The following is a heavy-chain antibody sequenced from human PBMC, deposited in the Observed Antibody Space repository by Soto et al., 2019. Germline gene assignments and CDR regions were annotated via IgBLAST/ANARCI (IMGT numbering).Heavy chain of an antibody. V-gene: IGHV3-48*02. Sequence: EVQLVESGGGLVQPGGSLRLSCAASGFTFSSYSMNWDRQAPGKGLEWISYISTSSSTIYYADSVKGRFTISRDNAKNSLYLQMNSLRDEDTAVYYCARGVYGDYLIDYWGQGTLVTVSS. D-gene: IGHD4-17*01. J-gene: IGHJ4*02. CDR2: ISTSSSTI. CDR3: ARGVYGDYLIDY. CDR1: GFTFSSYS.